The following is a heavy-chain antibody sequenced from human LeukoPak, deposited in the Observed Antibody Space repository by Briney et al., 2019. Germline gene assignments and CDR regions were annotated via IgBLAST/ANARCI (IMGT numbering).Heavy chain of an antibody. J-gene: IGHJ4*02. Sequence: SGPTLVNPTQTLTLTCTSSGFSLSARGVGVGWIRQPPGKALEWLALISWDDDKRYSPSLKNRLTITKDTSKNQVVLTMTNVDPVDTATYYCAHKYISGYYYFDYWGQGTLVTVSS. D-gene: IGHD3-22*01. CDR1: GFSLSARGVG. CDR3: AHKYISGYYYFDY. V-gene: IGHV2-5*02. CDR2: ISWDDDK.